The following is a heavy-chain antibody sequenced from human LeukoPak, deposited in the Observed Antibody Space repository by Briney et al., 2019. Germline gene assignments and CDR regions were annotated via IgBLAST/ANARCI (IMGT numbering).Heavy chain of an antibody. J-gene: IGHJ4*02. CDR3: ARSYNWNPFDY. D-gene: IGHD1-20*01. V-gene: IGHV3-64*01. Sequence: PGGSLRLSCAASGFTFSSYAMHWVRQAPGKGLEYVSAISSNGGSTYYANSVKGRFTISRDNSKNTLYLQMGSLRAEDMAVYYCARSYNWNPFDYWGQGTLVTVSS. CDR1: GFTFSSYA. CDR2: ISSNGGST.